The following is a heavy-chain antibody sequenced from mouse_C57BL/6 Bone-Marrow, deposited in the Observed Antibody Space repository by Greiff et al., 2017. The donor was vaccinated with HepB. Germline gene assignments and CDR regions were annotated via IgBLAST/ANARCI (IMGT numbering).Heavy chain of an antibody. Sequence: EVKLMESGGGLVQPGGSMKLSCVASGFTFSNYWMNWVRQSPEKGLEWVAQIRLKSDNYATHYAESVKGRFTISRDDSKSSVYLQMNNLRAEDTGIYYCTVNWEGPRFAYWGQGTLVTVSA. CDR2: IRLKSDNYAT. CDR1: GFTFSNYW. V-gene: IGHV6-3*01. CDR3: TVNWEGPRFAY. J-gene: IGHJ3*01. D-gene: IGHD4-1*01.